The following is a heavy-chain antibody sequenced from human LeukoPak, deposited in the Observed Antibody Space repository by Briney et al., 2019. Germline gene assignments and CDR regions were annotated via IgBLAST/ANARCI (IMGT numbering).Heavy chain of an antibody. Sequence: SETLSLTCTVSGGSISSGGYYWSWIRQHPGKGLEWIGYIYYSGSTYYNPSLKSRVTISVDTSKNQFSLKLSSVTAADTAVYYCARVGPHRGLLNYWGQGTLVTVSS. D-gene: IGHD3-16*01. CDR1: GGSISSGGYY. V-gene: IGHV4-31*03. CDR3: ARVGPHRGLLNY. CDR2: IYYSGST. J-gene: IGHJ4*02.